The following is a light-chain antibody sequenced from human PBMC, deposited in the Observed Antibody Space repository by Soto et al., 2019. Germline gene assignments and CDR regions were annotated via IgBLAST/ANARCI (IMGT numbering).Light chain of an antibody. Sequence: LVVTQSPVTLSVSPGERVTLSCRPSQSVGTDLAWYQQKPGQAPRLLIYGASTRATGISARFSGSGSGTDFSLTINNPQSEDSAVYYCQPYNKWPPITFGGGAKIEIK. CDR2: GAS. V-gene: IGKV3-15*01. CDR1: QSVGTD. CDR3: QPYNKWPPIT. J-gene: IGKJ4*01.